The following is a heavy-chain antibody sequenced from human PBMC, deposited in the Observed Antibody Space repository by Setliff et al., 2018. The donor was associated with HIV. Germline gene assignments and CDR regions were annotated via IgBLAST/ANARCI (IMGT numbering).Heavy chain of an antibody. CDR3: ARHSRTAVPTIDY. J-gene: IGHJ4*02. D-gene: IGHD4-17*01. CDR1: GASVSTIDYY. CDR2: IYYAGNT. V-gene: IGHV4-39*01. Sequence: PSETPSPPCTVSGASVSTIDYYWGWVRQSPRAGLEWIADIYYAGNTYYNPSLKSRATISIDTSRNQFSLKVTSLTAADTAVYYCARHSRTAVPTIDYWGQGTLVTVS.